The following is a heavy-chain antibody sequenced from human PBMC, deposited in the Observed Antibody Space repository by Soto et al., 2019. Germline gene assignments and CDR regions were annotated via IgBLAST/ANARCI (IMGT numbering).Heavy chain of an antibody. CDR3: ARGIYDSSGYYNSEPIDY. Sequence: EVQLVESGGGLVQPGGSLRLSCAASGFTFSSYSMNWVRQAPGKGLEWVSYISSSSSTIYYADSVKGRFTISRDNAKNSLYLQMNSLRDEDTAVYYCARGIYDSSGYYNSEPIDYWGQGTLVTVSS. CDR1: GFTFSSYS. V-gene: IGHV3-48*02. J-gene: IGHJ4*02. CDR2: ISSSSSTI. D-gene: IGHD3-22*01.